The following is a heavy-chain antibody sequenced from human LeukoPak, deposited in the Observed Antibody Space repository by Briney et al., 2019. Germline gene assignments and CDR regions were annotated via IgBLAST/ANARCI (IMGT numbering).Heavy chain of an antibody. CDR2: ITWNSNRE. D-gene: IGHD4-17*01. CDR3: AKDGGGVTMTLDY. Sequence: RRSLRLSCAASGFSFDYYGMHWVRQVPGKGLEWVSGITWNSNREGYTDSVKGRFTISRDNAKNSLYLQMNSLRVEDTALYYCAKDGGGVTMTLDYWGPGSLVTVS. J-gene: IGHJ4*02. CDR1: GFSFDYYG. V-gene: IGHV3-9*01.